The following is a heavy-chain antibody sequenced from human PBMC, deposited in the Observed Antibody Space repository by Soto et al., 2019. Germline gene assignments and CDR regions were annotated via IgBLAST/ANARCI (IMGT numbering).Heavy chain of an antibody. CDR3: ASGSPPNDYDYYYGMDV. Sequence: QVQLVQSGAEVKKPGSSVKVSCKASGGTLSSYAISWVRQAPGQGLEWMGGIIPIFGTANYAQKFHGRVTITADKSTSTAYMELSSLRSEDTTVYYCASGSPPNDYDYYYGMDVWGQGTTVTVSS. CDR2: IIPIFGTA. D-gene: IGHD1-1*01. V-gene: IGHV1-69*06. CDR1: GGTLSSYA. J-gene: IGHJ6*02.